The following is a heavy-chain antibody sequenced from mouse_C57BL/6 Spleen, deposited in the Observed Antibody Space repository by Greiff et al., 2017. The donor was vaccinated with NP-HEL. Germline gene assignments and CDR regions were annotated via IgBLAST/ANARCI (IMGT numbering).Heavy chain of an antibody. CDR2: INPYNGGT. V-gene: IGHV1-19*01. D-gene: IGHD1-1*02. J-gene: IGHJ4*01. Sequence: SGPVLVKPGASVKMSCKASGYTFTDYYMNWVKQSHGKSLEWIGVINPYNGGTSYNQKFKGKATLTVDKSSSTAYMELNSLTSEDSAVYYCARWDYGHYYAMDYWGQGTSVTVSS. CDR1: GYTFTDYY. CDR3: ARWDYGHYYAMDY.